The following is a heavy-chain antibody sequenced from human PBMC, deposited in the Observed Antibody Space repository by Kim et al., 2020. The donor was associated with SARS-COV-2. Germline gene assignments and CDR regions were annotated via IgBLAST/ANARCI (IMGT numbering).Heavy chain of an antibody. CDR3: ARGGAPGYYRLPFNT. D-gene: IGHD3-3*01. V-gene: IGHV3-53*01. CDR1: GFTVSSNY. CDR2: ISSGGNT. Sequence: GGSLRRSCAVSGFTVSSNYVSWVRQGPGTGLEWVSTISSGGNTNYADSVEGRFTISRDNSKNTLFLQMNSLRVEDTAIYYCARGGAPGYYRLPFNTWGQGTQVVVSS. J-gene: IGHJ5*02.